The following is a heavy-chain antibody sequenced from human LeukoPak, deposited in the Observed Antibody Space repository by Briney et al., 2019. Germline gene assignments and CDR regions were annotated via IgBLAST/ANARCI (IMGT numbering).Heavy chain of an antibody. Sequence: GGSLRLSCAASGFTFGTYSMNRVRQAPGKGLEWVSYISSSSSTIYYADSVQGRFTISRDNAKNSLYLQMNSLRAEDTAVYYCARSSGSYYSDYWGQGTLVTVSS. CDR2: ISSSSSTI. CDR3: ARSSGSYYSDY. J-gene: IGHJ4*02. D-gene: IGHD1-26*01. V-gene: IGHV3-48*01. CDR1: GFTFGTYS.